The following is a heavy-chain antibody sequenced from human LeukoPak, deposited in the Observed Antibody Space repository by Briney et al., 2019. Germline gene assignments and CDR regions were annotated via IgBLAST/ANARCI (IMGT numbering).Heavy chain of an antibody. CDR3: ARRGLVDTPIVYFDY. V-gene: IGHV2-5*01. Sequence: KESGPTLVNPTQTLTLTCTFSGFSLSTSGVGVGWIRQPPGKALEWLALIFWNDDKRYSPSLKGRLTITKDTSKNQVVLSMTNMDPVDTATYFCARRGLVDTPIVYFDYWGQGTLVTVSS. J-gene: IGHJ4*02. CDR2: IFWNDDK. D-gene: IGHD5-18*01. CDR1: GFSLSTSGVG.